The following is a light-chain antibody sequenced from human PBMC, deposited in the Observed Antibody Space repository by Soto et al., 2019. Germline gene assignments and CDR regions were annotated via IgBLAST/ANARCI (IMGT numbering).Light chain of an antibody. CDR2: EGS. Sequence: QSALTPPASVSGSPGQSITISCTGTSSDVGSYNLVSWYQQHPGKAPKLMIYEGSKRPSGVSNRFSGSKSGNTASLTISGLQAEDEADYYCCSYAGSSTSVVFGGGTQLTVL. V-gene: IGLV2-23*01. CDR1: SSDVGSYNL. CDR3: CSYAGSSTSVV. J-gene: IGLJ2*01.